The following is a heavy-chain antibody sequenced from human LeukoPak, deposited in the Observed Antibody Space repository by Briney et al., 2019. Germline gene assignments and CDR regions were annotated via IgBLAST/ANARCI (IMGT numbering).Heavy chain of an antibody. D-gene: IGHD1-26*01. CDR3: ARLTQIFTYSGSYGSFDY. V-gene: IGHV1-2*02. J-gene: IGHJ4*02. CDR2: INPNSGGT. CDR1: GYTFTGYY. Sequence: GASVKVSCKASGYTFTGYYMHWVRQAPGQGLEWMGWINPNSGGTNYAQKFQGRVTMTRDTSISTAYMELSRLRSDDTAVYYCARLTQIFTYSGSYGSFDYWSQGTLVTVSS.